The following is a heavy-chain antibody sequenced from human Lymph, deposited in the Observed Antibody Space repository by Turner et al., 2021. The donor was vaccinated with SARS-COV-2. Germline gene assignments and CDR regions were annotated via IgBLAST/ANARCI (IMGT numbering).Heavy chain of an antibody. CDR2: ISSSSIYT. CDR3: ARPNGQYSYYGMDI. CDR1: GFTFSDYY. J-gene: IGHJ6*02. V-gene: IGHV3-11*06. Sequence: QVQLVESGGGLVKPGGSLSISCAASGFTFSDYYMSWIRQAPGKGLEWVSYISSSSIYTNYADSVKGRFTISRDNAKNSLYLQVNSLRAEDTAVYYCARPNGQYSYYGMDIWGQGTTVTVSS.